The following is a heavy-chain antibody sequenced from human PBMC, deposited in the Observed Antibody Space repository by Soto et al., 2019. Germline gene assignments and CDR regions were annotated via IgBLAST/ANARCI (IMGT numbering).Heavy chain of an antibody. J-gene: IGHJ4*02. CDR2: ITPMFGTP. V-gene: IGHV1-69*13. CDR1: GGTFSRYT. CDR3: ARDGTLYDSSAYYYLY. Sequence: SVKVSCKASGGTFSRYTITWVRQAPGQGLEWMGGITPMFGTPNYAQKFQGRVTITADESTSTAYMELSSLRSEDTAMYYCARDGTLYDSSAYYYLYWGQGTLITVSS. D-gene: IGHD3-22*01.